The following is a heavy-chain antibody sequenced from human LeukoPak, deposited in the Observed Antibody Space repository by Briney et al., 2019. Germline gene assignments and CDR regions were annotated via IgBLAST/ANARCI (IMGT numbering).Heavy chain of an antibody. CDR3: ARGRGFYDSSAYYRFDY. Sequence: ASVKVSCKASGYTFTSYGISWVRQAPGQGLEWLGWISAHNGKTNYAPKFQDRVTMTTDTSTRTAYMELRSLRSDDTAVYYCARGRGFYDSSAYYRFDYWGQGTLVTVSS. CDR2: ISAHNGKT. J-gene: IGHJ4*02. CDR1: GYTFTSYG. D-gene: IGHD3-22*01. V-gene: IGHV1-18*01.